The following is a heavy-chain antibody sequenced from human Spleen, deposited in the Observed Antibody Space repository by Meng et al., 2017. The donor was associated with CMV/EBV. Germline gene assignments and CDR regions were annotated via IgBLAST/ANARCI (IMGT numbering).Heavy chain of an antibody. V-gene: IGHV1-2*02. Sequence: SGYTFTAYYIHWLRQAPGQGPEWMGWINSNTGDTTYAQKFQGRVTMTRDTSISAAYMELTGLRFDDTAVYYCARVSSLPGDKRPGFGYWGQGSLVTVSS. CDR1: GYTFTAYY. J-gene: IGHJ4*02. CDR2: INSNTGDT. D-gene: IGHD2-21*02. CDR3: ARVSSLPGDKRPGFGY.